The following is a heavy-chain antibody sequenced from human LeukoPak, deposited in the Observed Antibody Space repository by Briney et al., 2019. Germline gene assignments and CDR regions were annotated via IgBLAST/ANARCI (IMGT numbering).Heavy chain of an antibody. CDR3: ARNYYGSGSYYY. J-gene: IGHJ4*02. V-gene: IGHV3-21*01. Sequence: GGSLRLSCAASGFTFSSYSMNWVRQAPGKGLEWVSSISSSSYIYYADSVKGRVTISRDNAKNSLYLQMNSLRAEDTAVYYCARNYYGSGSYYYWGQGTLVTVSS. CDR1: GFTFSSYS. CDR2: ISSSSYI. D-gene: IGHD3-10*01.